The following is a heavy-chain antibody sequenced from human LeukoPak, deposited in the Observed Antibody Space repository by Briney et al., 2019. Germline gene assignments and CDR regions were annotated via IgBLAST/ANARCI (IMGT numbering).Heavy chain of an antibody. J-gene: IGHJ6*02. D-gene: IGHD5-12*01. Sequence: ASVKVSCKASGYTFSGYYMHWVRQAPGQGLDWMGWINPNSGGTNYAQKFQGRVTMTRDTSISTAYMELSRLRSDDTAVYYCARVGSGYQYYYYGMDVWGQGSTVTVSS. CDR3: ARVGSGYQYYYYGMDV. CDR1: GYTFSGYY. V-gene: IGHV1-2*02. CDR2: INPNSGGT.